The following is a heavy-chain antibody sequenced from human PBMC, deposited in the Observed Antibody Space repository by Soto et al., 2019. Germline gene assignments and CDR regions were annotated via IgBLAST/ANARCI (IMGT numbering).Heavy chain of an antibody. CDR1: GGAFGSYA. D-gene: IGHD2-15*01. J-gene: IGHJ4*02. Sequence: QVQLVQSGTEVKKPGSSVKVSCKASGGAFGSYAINWVRQAPGQGLEWMGGIAPMFDTTNYAQRFQGRVTVTADESTSTVYLELTMLRSEDTGMYYCTRHRGYSSGYWGQDFWGQGTLVTVSS. CDR3: TRHRGYSSGYWGQDF. V-gene: IGHV1-69*01. CDR2: IAPMFDTT.